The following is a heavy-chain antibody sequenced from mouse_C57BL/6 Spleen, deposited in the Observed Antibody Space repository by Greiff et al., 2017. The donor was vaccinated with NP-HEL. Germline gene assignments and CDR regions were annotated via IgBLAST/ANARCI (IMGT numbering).Heavy chain of an antibody. CDR1: GFTFSDYG. D-gene: IGHD3-2*02. J-gene: IGHJ3*01. CDR2: ISSGGSYT. CDR3: ARATAQVFAY. V-gene: IGHV5-6*03. Sequence: EVKLEESGGGLVKPGGSLKLSCAASGFTFSDYGMSWVRQTPDKRLEWVATISSGGSYTYYPDSVKGRFTISRDNAKNTLYLQMSSLKSEDTAMYYCARATAQVFAYWGQGTLVTVSA.